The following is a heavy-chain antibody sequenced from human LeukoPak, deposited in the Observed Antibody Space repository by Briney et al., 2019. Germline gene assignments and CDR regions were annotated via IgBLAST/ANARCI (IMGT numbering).Heavy chain of an antibody. CDR3: AGRLAVAATRHAFDI. D-gene: IGHD6-19*01. Sequence: PSETLSLTCTVSGGSISSSSYYWGWIRQPPGKGLEWIGSIYYSGSTYYNPSLKSRVTISVDTSRNQFSLKLSSVTAADTAVYYCAGRLAVAATRHAFDIWGQGTMVTVSS. CDR2: IYYSGST. J-gene: IGHJ3*02. V-gene: IGHV4-39*01. CDR1: GGSISSSSYY.